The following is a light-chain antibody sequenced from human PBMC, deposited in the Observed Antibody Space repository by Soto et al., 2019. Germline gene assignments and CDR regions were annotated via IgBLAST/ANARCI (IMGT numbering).Light chain of an antibody. V-gene: IGKV3-20*01. CDR1: RSISTY. CDR3: QQYGSSGK. CDR2: EAL. J-gene: IGKJ1*01. Sequence: LTQGPASRFLSPGERAALAWRASRSISTYLAWYQQKPGQAPRLLIYEALNRATGIPARFSGIGSGTDYTLSTSRLEPEDFAVYYCQQYGSSGKFGQGTKVDIK.